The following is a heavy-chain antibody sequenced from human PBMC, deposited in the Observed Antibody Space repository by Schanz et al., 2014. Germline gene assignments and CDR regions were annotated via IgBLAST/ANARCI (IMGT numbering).Heavy chain of an antibody. D-gene: IGHD2-8*02. CDR2: ISGSSRTI. V-gene: IGHV3-48*01. J-gene: IGHJ4*02. Sequence: EVQLAESGGGLVQPGGSLRLSCAASGFTFSSNSMNWVRQAPGKGLEWVSYISGSSRTIYYADSMKGRFTVSRDNSKSTLYVEMNSLRVEDTAVYYCAKTLFPGGTQTFGNWGRGTLVTVSS. CDR3: AKTLFPGGTQTFGN. CDR1: GFTFSSNS.